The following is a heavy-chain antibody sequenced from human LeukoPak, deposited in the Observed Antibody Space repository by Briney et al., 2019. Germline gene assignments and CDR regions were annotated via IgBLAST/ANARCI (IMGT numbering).Heavy chain of an antibody. Sequence: PGGSLRLSCAASGFNLNSYEMNWVRQAPGKGLEWVAFIRYDGSNKYYADSVKGRFTISRDNSKNTLYLQMNSLRAEDTAVYYCAKDDWSRGVIEDYWGQGTLVTVSS. V-gene: IGHV3-30*02. CDR3: AKDDWSRGVIEDY. CDR1: GFNLNSYE. CDR2: IRYDGSNK. J-gene: IGHJ4*02. D-gene: IGHD3-10*01.